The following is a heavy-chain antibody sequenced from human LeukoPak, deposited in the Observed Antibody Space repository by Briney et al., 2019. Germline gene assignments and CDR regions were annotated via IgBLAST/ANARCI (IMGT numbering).Heavy chain of an antibody. CDR3: ARARKQYNWFDP. Sequence: GGSLRLSCAASGFTFSSYAMHWVRQAPGKGLEWVAVISYDGSNKYYADSVKGRFTISRDNSKNTLYLQMNSLRAEDTAVYYCARARKQYNWFDPWGQGTLVTVSS. CDR2: ISYDGSNK. CDR1: GFTFSSYA. J-gene: IGHJ5*02. V-gene: IGHV3-30-3*01. D-gene: IGHD4-4*01.